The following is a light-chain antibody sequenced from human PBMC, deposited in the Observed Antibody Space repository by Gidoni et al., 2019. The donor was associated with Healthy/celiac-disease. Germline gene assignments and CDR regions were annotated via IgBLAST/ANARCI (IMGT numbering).Light chain of an antibody. CDR3: QQLNSYPLT. Sequence: DIQLTPSPSFLSASVGDRVPITCRASQGSSSYLDWYQPNPGKAPKLLIYAASTLQSGVTSRFSGSGSGIEFTLTISRLQPEDFATYYCQQLNSYPLTFGGGTKVEIK. J-gene: IGKJ4*01. CDR2: AAS. V-gene: IGKV1-9*01. CDR1: QGSSSY.